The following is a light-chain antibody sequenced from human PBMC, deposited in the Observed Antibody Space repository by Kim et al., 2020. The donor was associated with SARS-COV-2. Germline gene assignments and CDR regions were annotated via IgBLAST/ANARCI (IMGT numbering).Light chain of an antibody. CDR1: QSLVYSDGNTY. Sequence: VVMTQSPLSLPVTLGQPASISCRYSQSLVYSDGNTYLNWFQQRPGQSPRRLIYMVSNRDSGVPYRFSGSGSGTSFTLRISNVDAGDVWLFYYIQAHHWPLTFGPGTKVDI. CDR2: MVS. CDR3: IQAHHWPLT. J-gene: IGKJ3*01. V-gene: IGKV2-30*01.